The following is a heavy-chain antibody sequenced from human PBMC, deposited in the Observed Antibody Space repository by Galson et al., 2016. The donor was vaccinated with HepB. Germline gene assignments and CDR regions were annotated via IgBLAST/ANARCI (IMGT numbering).Heavy chain of an antibody. Sequence: SLRLSCAASGFTFSSYGMHWVRQAPGKGLEWVSLIWYDGNKKYDADSVKGRFTISRDNSKNTVFLQMSSLRVEDTAVYHCVAAPGGGRYFHHWGQGTLVTVSS. D-gene: IGHD6-13*01. CDR3: VAAPGGGRYFHH. CDR1: GFTFSSYG. J-gene: IGHJ1*01. V-gene: IGHV3-33*01. CDR2: IWYDGNKK.